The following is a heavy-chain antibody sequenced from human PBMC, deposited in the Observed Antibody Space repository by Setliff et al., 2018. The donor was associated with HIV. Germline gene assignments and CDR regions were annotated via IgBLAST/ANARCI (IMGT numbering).Heavy chain of an antibody. D-gene: IGHD3-3*01. CDR1: GYSLTSYS. V-gene: IGHV7-4-1*01. Sequence: GASVKVSCKASGYSLTSYSINWERQAPGQGLEWMGCINCNAGNPTYAHGFTGRFVFSVDTPVSTAYLRIFNLKAEDPAVYYCTRDHTPPPNYDFWSGQLDLRNIFYYMDVWGTGSPVTVSS. CDR3: TRDHTPPPNYDFWSGQLDLRNIFYYMDV. CDR2: INCNAGNP. J-gene: IGHJ6*03.